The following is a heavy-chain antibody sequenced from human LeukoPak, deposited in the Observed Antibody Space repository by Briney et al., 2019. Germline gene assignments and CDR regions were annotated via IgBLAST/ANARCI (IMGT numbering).Heavy chain of an antibody. Sequence: ASVKVSCKASGYTFTNYAMNWVRQAPGQGLEWMGRINPNSGGTNYAQKFQGRVTMTRDTSISTAYMELSRLRSDDTAVYYCASARITIFGARSDYGMDVWGQGTTVTVSS. CDR2: INPNSGGT. CDR1: GYTFTNYA. D-gene: IGHD3-3*01. CDR3: ASARITIFGARSDYGMDV. J-gene: IGHJ6*02. V-gene: IGHV1-2*06.